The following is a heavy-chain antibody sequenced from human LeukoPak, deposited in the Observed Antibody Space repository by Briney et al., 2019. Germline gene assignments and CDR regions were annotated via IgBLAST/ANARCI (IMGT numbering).Heavy chain of an antibody. CDR2: ISISSSYK. V-gene: IGHV3-21*01. D-gene: IGHD3-3*01. CDR1: GFTFSNYW. Sequence: KPGGSLRLSCAASGFTFSNYWMHWVRQAPGKGLEWASSISISSSYKYYADSVKGRFTISRDNAKNSLYLQMNSLRAEDTAIYYCASTKYYDFWSGYGLGDYWGQGTLVTVSS. J-gene: IGHJ4*02. CDR3: ASTKYYDFWSGYGLGDY.